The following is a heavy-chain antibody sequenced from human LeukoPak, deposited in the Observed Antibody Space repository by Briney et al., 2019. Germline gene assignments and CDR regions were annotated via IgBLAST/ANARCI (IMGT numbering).Heavy chain of an antibody. CDR2: IRYDESDE. CDR3: AKPARTDAFDI. D-gene: IGHD1-14*01. V-gene: IGHV3-30*02. CDR1: GFTFRSYG. J-gene: IGHJ3*02. Sequence: GGSLRLSCAASGFTFRSYGMHWVRQAPGKGLEWVASIRYDESDEDYADSVKGRFTISRDNNKNTLYLQMNSLRAEDTAVYYCAKPARTDAFDIWGQGTMITVSS.